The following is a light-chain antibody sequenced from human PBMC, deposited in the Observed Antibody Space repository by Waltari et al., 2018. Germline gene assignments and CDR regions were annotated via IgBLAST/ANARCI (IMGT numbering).Light chain of an antibody. CDR2: DAS. Sequence: EIVLTQSPGTLALSRGERATLSCRASQSVGRALAWYQQKPGQAPRLLIYDASSRATGISDKFSGSGSGTDFSLTISRVEPEDFAVYFCQMYVRLPVTFGQGTKVEVK. CDR1: QSVGRA. J-gene: IGKJ1*01. CDR3: QMYVRLPVT. V-gene: IGKV3-20*01.